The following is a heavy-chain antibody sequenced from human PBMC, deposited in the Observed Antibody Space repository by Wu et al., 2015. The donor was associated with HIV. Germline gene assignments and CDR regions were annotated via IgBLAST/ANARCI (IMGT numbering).Heavy chain of an antibody. CDR3: ARDATPITTEFDY. Sequence: QVQLVQSGAEVKKPGASVKVSCKASGYIFSSYDINWVRQAPGQGLEWMAWINPSGGATIYAEAFEGRVTVTTDTSMKTVYMELESLTSGDTAMYFCARDATPITTEFDYWGQGTLITVSS. V-gene: IGHV1-2*02. CDR1: GYIFSSYD. CDR2: INPSGGAT. D-gene: IGHD4-11*01. J-gene: IGHJ4*02.